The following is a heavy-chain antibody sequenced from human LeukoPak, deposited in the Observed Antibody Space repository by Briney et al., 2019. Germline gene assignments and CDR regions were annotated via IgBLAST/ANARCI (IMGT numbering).Heavy chain of an antibody. D-gene: IGHD6-13*01. CDR1: GFSFSSHA. CDR3: ARASIEAAGPHDVYDI. Sequence: GGSLRLSCAASGFSFSSHAMHWIRQAPGKGLEYVSAISGNGGRTWYGDSVQGRFTISRDNSKDTLYLQMGSLRGEDTALYYCARASIEAAGPHDVYDIWGLGTMVTVSS. CDR2: ISGNGGRT. V-gene: IGHV3-64*02. J-gene: IGHJ3*02.